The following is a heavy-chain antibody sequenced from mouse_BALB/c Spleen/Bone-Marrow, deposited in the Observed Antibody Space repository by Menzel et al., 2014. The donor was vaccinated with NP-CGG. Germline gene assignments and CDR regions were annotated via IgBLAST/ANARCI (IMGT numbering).Heavy chain of an antibody. J-gene: IGHJ2*01. D-gene: IGHD2-14*01. CDR2: ILPGSGST. Sequence: VKLVESGAELMKPGDSVKISCKATGYTFSSYWIEWVKQRPGHGLEGIGEILPGSGSTNYNEEFKGKATFTADTSSNTAYMHLSSLTSEDSAVYYCARYYRDDYWGQDSTLAVSS. V-gene: IGHV1-9*01. CDR3: ARYYRDDY. CDR1: GYTFSSYW.